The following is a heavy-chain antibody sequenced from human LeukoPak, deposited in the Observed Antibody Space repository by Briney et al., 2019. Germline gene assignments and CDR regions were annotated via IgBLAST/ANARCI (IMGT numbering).Heavy chain of an antibody. Sequence: GGSLRLSCAASGFTFSSHGMHWVRQAPGKGLEWLAVIWYDGNKKYYADSVKGRFTISRDNSKSTLDLQMDSLRAEDSAVYYCAKGRYTGTSFFDYWGQGTLVTVSS. D-gene: IGHD3-16*02. J-gene: IGHJ4*02. CDR3: AKGRYTGTSFFDY. CDR2: IWYDGNKK. CDR1: GFTFSSHG. V-gene: IGHV3-33*06.